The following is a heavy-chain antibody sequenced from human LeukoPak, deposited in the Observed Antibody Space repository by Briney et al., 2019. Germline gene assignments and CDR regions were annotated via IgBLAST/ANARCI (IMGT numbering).Heavy chain of an antibody. Sequence: GGSLRLSCAASSFTFSDYAMTWVRLAPGKGLEFVSSISGSGDTTYYADSVKGRFTIPSDNSKSTLYIQMNSLRAEDTAVYYCARAKPKNMVRGLIMRRESRYYFDYWGQGTLVTVSS. V-gene: IGHV3-23*01. CDR1: SFTFSDYA. D-gene: IGHD3-10*01. CDR3: ARAKPKNMVRGLIMRRESRYYFDY. CDR2: ISGSGDTT. J-gene: IGHJ4*02.